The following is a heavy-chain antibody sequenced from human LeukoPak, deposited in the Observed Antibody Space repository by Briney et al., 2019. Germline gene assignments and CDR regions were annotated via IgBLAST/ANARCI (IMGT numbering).Heavy chain of an antibody. CDR1: GGSISSYY. V-gene: IGHV4-4*07. D-gene: IGHD2-2*01. Sequence: SETLSLTCTVSGGSISSYYWSWIRQPAGKGLEWIGRIYTSGSTNYNPSLKSRVTMSVDTSKNQFSLKLSSVTAADTAVYYCARDAWCSSTSCYGAWGADAFDIWGQGTMVTVSS. CDR2: IYTSGST. J-gene: IGHJ3*02. CDR3: ARDAWCSSTSCYGAWGADAFDI.